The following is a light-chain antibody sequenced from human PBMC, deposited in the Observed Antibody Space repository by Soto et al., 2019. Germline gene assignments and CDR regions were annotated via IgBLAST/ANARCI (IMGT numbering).Light chain of an antibody. J-gene: IGLJ1*01. CDR3: SSYTTSNTRQIV. CDR2: DVS. Sequence: LTQPASVSGSPGQSITISCTGTSSDVGGYNYVSWYQHHPGKAPKLMIFDVSNRPSGVSNRFSGSKSGNTASLTISGLQPEDEADYYCSSYTTSNTRQIVFGTGTKVTVL. V-gene: IGLV2-14*03. CDR1: SSDVGGYNY.